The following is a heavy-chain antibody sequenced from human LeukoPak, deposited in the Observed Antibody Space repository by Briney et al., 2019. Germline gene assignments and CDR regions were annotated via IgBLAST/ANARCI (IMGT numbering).Heavy chain of an antibody. D-gene: IGHD3-10*01. Sequence: GGSLRVSCAASGFTFSSYWLNWARQTPGKGPEWVANIKEDGSEKYHVDSVKGRFTISRDNAKSSLSLQMNSLRAEDTALYYCARSIMGGGAFDYRGQGTQVTVSS. J-gene: IGHJ4*02. CDR1: GFTFSSYW. CDR3: ARSIMGGGAFDY. V-gene: IGHV3-7*03. CDR2: IKEDGSEK.